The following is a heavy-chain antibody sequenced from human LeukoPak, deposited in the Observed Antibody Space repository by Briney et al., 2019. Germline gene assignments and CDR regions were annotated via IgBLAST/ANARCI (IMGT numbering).Heavy chain of an antibody. CDR2: IWYDGSIQ. D-gene: IGHD2-15*01. Sequence: GGSLRLSCAASGFTFSSYSMNWVRQAPGKGLEWVAAIWYDGSIQYYADSVKGRFTISRDNSKNTLYLQMDSLRAEDTAVYYCARAGYCSGGSCYGSDYWGQGTLVSVSS. CDR1: GFTFSSYS. CDR3: ARAGYCSGGSCYGSDY. J-gene: IGHJ4*02. V-gene: IGHV3-33*08.